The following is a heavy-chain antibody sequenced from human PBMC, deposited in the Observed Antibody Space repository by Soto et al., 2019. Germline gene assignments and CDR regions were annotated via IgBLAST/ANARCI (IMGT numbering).Heavy chain of an antibody. Sequence: QVQLVQSGGEVKKPGASVKVSCKASGYTFTIYGINWVRQAPGHGLEWLGWSSPDNGNTNYAQKLQGRVTMTTDTSTSTAYMELRSLRSDDTAVYYCARALGYSGYAGMDVWGQGTTVTVSS. CDR2: SSPDNGNT. V-gene: IGHV1-18*01. CDR3: ARALGYSGYAGMDV. D-gene: IGHD5-12*01. CDR1: GYTFTIYG. J-gene: IGHJ6*02.